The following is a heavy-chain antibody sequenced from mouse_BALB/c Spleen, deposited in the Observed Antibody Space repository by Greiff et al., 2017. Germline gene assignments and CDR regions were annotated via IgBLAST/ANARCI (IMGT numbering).Heavy chain of an antibody. CDR2: INPSNGRT. J-gene: IGHJ2*01. Sequence: QVQLQQPGAELVKPGASVKLSCKASGYTFTSYWMHWVKQRPGQGLEWIGEINPSNGRTNYNEKFKSKATLTVDKSSSTAYMQLSSLTSEDSAVYYCARGGYGYSYWGQGTTLTGSS. CDR3: ARGGYGYSY. V-gene: IGHV1S81*02. CDR1: GYTFTSYW. D-gene: IGHD2-2*01.